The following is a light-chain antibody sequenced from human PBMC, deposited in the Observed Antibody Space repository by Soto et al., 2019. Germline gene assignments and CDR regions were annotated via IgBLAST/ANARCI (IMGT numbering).Light chain of an antibody. J-gene: IGKJ5*01. CDR3: QQRTNWPI. CDR2: GAS. V-gene: IGKV3-11*01. CDR1: QSISDT. Sequence: EIVMTQSPATLSVSPGGRATLSFRASQSISDTLAWYQQKPGQAPRLLIYGASSRATGIPDRFSGSGSGTDFTLTISSLEPEDFAVYYCQQRTNWPIFGQGTRLEIK.